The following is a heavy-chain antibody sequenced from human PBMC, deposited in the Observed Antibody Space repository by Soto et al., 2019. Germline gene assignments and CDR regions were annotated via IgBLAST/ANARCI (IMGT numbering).Heavy chain of an antibody. CDR1: GFTFSDYY. Sequence: GGSLSLSCAASGFTFSDYYMSWIRQAPGKGLEWVSYITSSGSTIYYADSVKGRFTISRDNAKNSLYLQMNSLRAEDTAVYYCAREKTAMVTVDYWGQGTLVTVSS. J-gene: IGHJ4*02. V-gene: IGHV3-11*01. D-gene: IGHD5-18*01. CDR2: ITSSGSTI. CDR3: AREKTAMVTVDY.